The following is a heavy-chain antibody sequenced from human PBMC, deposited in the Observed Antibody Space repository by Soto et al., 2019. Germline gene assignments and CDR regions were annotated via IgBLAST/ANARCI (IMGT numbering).Heavy chain of an antibody. CDR1: GFTFSTYA. Sequence: GGSLRLSCAASGFTFSTYAMNWVRQAPGKGLEWVGHIKSKSDGGTTDYAAPVKGRFTISRDDSRNTVYLQMNSLKTEDTAMYYCGSRHWGQGTLVTVSS. CDR2: IKSKSDGGTT. J-gene: IGHJ4*02. V-gene: IGHV3-15*07. CDR3: GSRH.